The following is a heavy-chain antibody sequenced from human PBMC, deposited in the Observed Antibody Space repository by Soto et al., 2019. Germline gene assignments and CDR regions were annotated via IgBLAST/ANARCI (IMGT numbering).Heavy chain of an antibody. CDR1: GFTFSSYA. V-gene: IGHV3-23*01. CDR3: AKELLIDSSGWSWFDP. D-gene: IGHD6-19*01. CDR2: ISGSGGST. J-gene: IGHJ5*02. Sequence: EVQLLESGGGLVQPGGSLRLSCAASGFTFSSYAMSWVRQAPGKGLEWVSAISGSGGSTYYADSVKGRFTISRDNSKNTLYLQMNSLRAEDTAVYYRAKELLIDSSGWSWFDPWGQGTLVTVSS.